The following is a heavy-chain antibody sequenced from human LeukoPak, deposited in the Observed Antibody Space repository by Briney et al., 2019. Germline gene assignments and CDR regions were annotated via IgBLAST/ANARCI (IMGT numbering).Heavy chain of an antibody. CDR1: GGSISSYY. J-gene: IGHJ4*02. D-gene: IGHD4-17*01. CDR2: IYYSGST. CDR3: ARENDHGDYRIDY. V-gene: IGHV4-59*01. Sequence: KPSETLSLTCTVSGGSISSYYWSWIRQPPGKGLEWIGYIYYSGSTNYNPSLKSRVTISVDTSKNQFSLKLSSVTAADTAVYYCARENDHGDYRIDYWGQGTLVTVSS.